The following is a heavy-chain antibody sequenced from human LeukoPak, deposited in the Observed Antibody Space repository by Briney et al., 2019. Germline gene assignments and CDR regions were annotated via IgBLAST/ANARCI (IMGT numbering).Heavy chain of an antibody. CDR2: ISAYNGNT. CDR1: GYTFTSYG. D-gene: IGHD3-3*01. CDR3: ARDYGYDFWSGYKPHHYYYYGMDV. Sequence: VASVTVSCKASGYTFTSYGISWVRQAPGQGLEWMGWISAYNGNTNYAQKLQGRVTMTTDTSTSTAYMELRSLRSDDTAVYYCARDYGYDFWSGYKPHHYYYYGMDVWGQGTTVTVSS. V-gene: IGHV1-18*01. J-gene: IGHJ6*02.